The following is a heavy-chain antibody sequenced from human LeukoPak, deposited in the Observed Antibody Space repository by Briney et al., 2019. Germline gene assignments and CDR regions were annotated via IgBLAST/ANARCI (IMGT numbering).Heavy chain of an antibody. CDR1: GYSITSYD. CDR3: ARGGTLVRGVAILYGMDV. J-gene: IGHJ6*02. Sequence: GASVMVSCRASGYSITSYDINWVRQAAGQGLEWVGWMNSNSGNTGYARKFQGRVTLTRDTSINTAYMEVNSLTSEDTAVYYCARGGTLVRGVAILYGMDVWGQGTTVTVS. CDR2: MNSNSGNT. V-gene: IGHV1-8*01. D-gene: IGHD3-10*01.